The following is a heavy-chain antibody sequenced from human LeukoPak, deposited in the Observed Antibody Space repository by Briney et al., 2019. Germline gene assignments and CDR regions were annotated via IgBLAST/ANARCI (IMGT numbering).Heavy chain of an antibody. CDR3: AREWRGKDC. Sequence: GGALRHSCAPPGDTFCRYGIHWGPQAPGKGVEWVANIKEVGSEKYYVDSVKGRFTISRDTAEKSLHLQMNSLRAEDTALYYCAREWRGKDCWGQGTLVTVSS. CDR1: GDTFCRYG. CDR2: IKEVGSEK. D-gene: IGHD3/OR15-3a*01. V-gene: IGHV3-7*01. J-gene: IGHJ4*02.